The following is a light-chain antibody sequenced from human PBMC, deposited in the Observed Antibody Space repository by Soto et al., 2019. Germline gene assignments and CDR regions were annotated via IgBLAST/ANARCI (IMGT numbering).Light chain of an antibody. J-gene: IGKJ4*01. CDR2: DAS. Sequence: EVVMTQSPATLSVSPGERATLSCRASQSVSSNLAWYQQKPGQAPRLLIYDASNRATGIPARFSGSGSGTDFTLTISSLEPEDFAVYYCQHRSKWPLTFGGGTKVDI. CDR3: QHRSKWPLT. V-gene: IGKV3-11*01. CDR1: QSVSSN.